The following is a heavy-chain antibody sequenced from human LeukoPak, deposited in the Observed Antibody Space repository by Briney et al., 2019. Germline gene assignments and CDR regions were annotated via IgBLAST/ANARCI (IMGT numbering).Heavy chain of an antibody. CDR1: GCTFTNYG. J-gene: IGHJ4*02. Sequence: ASVKVSCKASGCTFTNYGISWVRQAPGQGLEWVGWISCYSGNTNYVQKFQGRVTMTTDTSTSTVYMELRSLRSDDTAVYYCVRDIATVQHQDWGQGTLVTVSS. V-gene: IGHV1-18*01. CDR2: ISCYSGNT. D-gene: IGHD1-1*01. CDR3: VRDIATVQHQD.